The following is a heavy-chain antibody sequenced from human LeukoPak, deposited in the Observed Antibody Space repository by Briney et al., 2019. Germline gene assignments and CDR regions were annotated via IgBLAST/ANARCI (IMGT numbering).Heavy chain of an antibody. Sequence: GASVKVSCMASGGTFSSHNITWARQAPGQGLEWMGGIIPMYGTANYAQKFQGRVTITADESTSTAYMELSSLISDDTAVYCCARAKLSRHYASSGRYSTFHYYYGMDVWGQGTTVTVSS. J-gene: IGHJ6*02. D-gene: IGHD3-22*01. CDR2: IIPMYGTA. V-gene: IGHV1-69*13. CDR1: GGTFSSHN. CDR3: ARAKLSRHYASSGRYSTFHYYYGMDV.